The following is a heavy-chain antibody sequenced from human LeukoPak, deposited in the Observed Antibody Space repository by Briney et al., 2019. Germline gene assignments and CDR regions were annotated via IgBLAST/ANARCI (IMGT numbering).Heavy chain of an antibody. CDR2: ISAYNGNT. Sequence: ASVKVSCKASGYTFTSYGISWVRQAPGQGLEWMGWISAYNGNTNYAQKLQGRVTMTTDTSTSTAYMELRSLRSDDTAVYYCARDQHFCSSTSCPPWFDPWGQGTLVTVSS. J-gene: IGHJ5*02. V-gene: IGHV1-18*01. CDR3: ARDQHFCSSTSCPPWFDP. CDR1: GYTFTSYG. D-gene: IGHD2-2*01.